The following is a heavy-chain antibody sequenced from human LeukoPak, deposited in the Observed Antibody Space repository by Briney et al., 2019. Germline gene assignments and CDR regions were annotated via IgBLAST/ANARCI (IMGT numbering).Heavy chain of an antibody. D-gene: IGHD6-13*01. Sequence: ASVKVSCKPSGYTFSTYYMHWLRQAPGQGLEWMGIINPSGGSTNYAQKFQGRVTLTRDTSTSTVFMELSSLRPEDTAVYYCARGPPGRVYDSSKRGLFDPWGQGTLVTVSS. V-gene: IGHV1-46*01. CDR2: INPSGGST. CDR1: GYTFSTYY. CDR3: ARGPPGRVYDSSKRGLFDP. J-gene: IGHJ5*02.